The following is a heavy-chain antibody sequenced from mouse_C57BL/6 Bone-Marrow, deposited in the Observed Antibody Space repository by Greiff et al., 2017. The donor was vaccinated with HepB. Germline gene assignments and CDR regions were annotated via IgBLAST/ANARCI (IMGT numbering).Heavy chain of an antibody. D-gene: IGHD1-1*01. Sequence: EVKLVESGGGLVQSGRSLRLSCATSGFTFSDFYMEWVRQAPGKGLEWIAASRNKANDYTTEYSASVKGRFIVSRDTSQSILYLQMNALRAEDTAIYYCARDYYGSRVWYFDVWGTGTTVTVSS. CDR1: GFTFSDFY. CDR2: SRNKANDYTT. CDR3: ARDYYGSRVWYFDV. J-gene: IGHJ1*03. V-gene: IGHV7-1*01.